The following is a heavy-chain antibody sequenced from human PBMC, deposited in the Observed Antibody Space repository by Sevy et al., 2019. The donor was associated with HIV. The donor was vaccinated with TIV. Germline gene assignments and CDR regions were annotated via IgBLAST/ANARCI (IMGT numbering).Heavy chain of an antibody. CDR2: ISSNGGST. D-gene: IGHD4-17*01. Sequence: GGSLRLSCAAAGFTFSNYAMHWVRQAPGKGLEYVSAISSNGGSTYYANSVKGRFTISRDNSKITLYLQMGSLRAADMAVYYCARGGTTVVTPVDYWGQGTLVTVSS. V-gene: IGHV3-64*01. J-gene: IGHJ4*02. CDR1: GFTFSNYA. CDR3: ARGGTTVVTPVDY.